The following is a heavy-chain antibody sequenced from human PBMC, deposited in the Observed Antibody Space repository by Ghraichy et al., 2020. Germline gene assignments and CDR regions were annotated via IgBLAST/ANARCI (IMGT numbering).Heavy chain of an antibody. J-gene: IGHJ6*02. D-gene: IGHD5-18*01. V-gene: IGHV4-59*08. Sequence: SETLSLICTVSGGSIRSYYWSWIRHPPGKGLEWIGYVYYNGNNDYSPSLKSRATISVDTSKNQFSLRLTSVTAADTAVYYCARRGRGYSLYFYGLDIWGQGTTVTVSS. CDR1: GGSIRSYY. CDR2: VYYNGNN. CDR3: ARRGRGYSLYFYGLDI.